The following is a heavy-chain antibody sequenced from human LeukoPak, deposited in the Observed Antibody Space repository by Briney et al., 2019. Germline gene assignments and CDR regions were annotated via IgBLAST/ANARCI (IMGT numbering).Heavy chain of an antibody. V-gene: IGHV4-59*08. CDR2: IYYTGST. Sequence: PSETLSLTRTVSGGSISSYYWSWIWQPPGKGLEWIGYIYYTGSTNYNPSLKSRVTISIDTSKNQLSLKLSSVTAADTALYYCARHRAGPQYFQYRGQGTLVTVSS. CDR1: GGSISSYY. D-gene: IGHD3-10*01. J-gene: IGHJ1*01. CDR3: ARHRAGPQYFQY.